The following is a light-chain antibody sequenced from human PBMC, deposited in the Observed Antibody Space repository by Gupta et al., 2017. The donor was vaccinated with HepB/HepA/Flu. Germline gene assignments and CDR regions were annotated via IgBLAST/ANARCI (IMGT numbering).Light chain of an antibody. J-gene: IGKJ2*01. CDR2: EVS. CDR1: QNVGDR. CDR3: QQYNSDSPYT. Sequence: MQLPQSPPTLSASGGDRVTITCRTSQNVGDRLAWYKQKPGEAPKLLIYEVSNLESGVPSRFSGSGSGTEFTLTISSLQPDDFATYYCQQYNSDSPYTFSQGTKLEIK. V-gene: IGKV1-5*03.